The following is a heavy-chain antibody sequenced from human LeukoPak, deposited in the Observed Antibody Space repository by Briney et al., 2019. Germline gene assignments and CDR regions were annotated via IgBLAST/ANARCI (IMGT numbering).Heavy chain of an antibody. Sequence: GGSLRLSCAASGFTFSTYVMSWVRQAPGKGLEWVANIKQDGSEKYYVDSVKGRFTISRDNAKNSLYLQMNSLRDEDTAVYYCARVIVVVVAARLRSGHLDYWGQGTLVTVSS. V-gene: IGHV3-7*01. D-gene: IGHD2-15*01. J-gene: IGHJ4*02. CDR1: GFTFSTYV. CDR3: ARVIVVVVAARLRSGHLDY. CDR2: IKQDGSEK.